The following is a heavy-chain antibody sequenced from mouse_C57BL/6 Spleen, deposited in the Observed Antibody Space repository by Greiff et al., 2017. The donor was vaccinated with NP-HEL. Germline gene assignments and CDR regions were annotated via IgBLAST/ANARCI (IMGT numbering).Heavy chain of an antibody. D-gene: IGHD1-1*01. Sequence: SGAELVRPGASVTLSCKASGYTFTDYEMHWVKQTPVHGLEWIGAIDPETGGTAYNQKFKGKAILTADKSSSTAYMELRSLTSEDSAVYYCTRSGYGSSYFDYWGQGTTLTVSS. CDR1: GYTFTDYE. CDR2: IDPETGGT. J-gene: IGHJ2*01. V-gene: IGHV1-15*01. CDR3: TRSGYGSSYFDY.